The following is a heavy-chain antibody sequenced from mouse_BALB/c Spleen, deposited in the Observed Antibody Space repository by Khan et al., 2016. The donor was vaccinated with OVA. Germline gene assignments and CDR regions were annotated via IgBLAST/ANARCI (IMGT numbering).Heavy chain of an antibody. D-gene: IGHD1-1*01. J-gene: IGHJ3*01. CDR1: GYSFTDYT. CDR2: IITYNGFT. Sequence: VQLQQSGPELVKPGASMKISCKASGYSFTDYTMYWVKRSHGKNLEWIGLIITYNGFTTYNQKFKGKTTLTVDKSSSTAYMKFISLTSEDSAGYYCARGNYYGSNSWFASWGQGTLVTVSA. V-gene: IGHV1S135*01. CDR3: ARGNYYGSNSWFAS.